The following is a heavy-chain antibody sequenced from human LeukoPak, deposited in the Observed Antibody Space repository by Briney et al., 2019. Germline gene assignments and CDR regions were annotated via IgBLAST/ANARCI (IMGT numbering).Heavy chain of an antibody. CDR2: IYHSGST. CDR1: GYSISSGYY. V-gene: IGHV4-38-2*02. D-gene: IGHD4-17*01. CDR3: VRDTPGGSYGDYDY. J-gene: IGHJ4*02. Sequence: SETLSLTCTVSGYSISSGYYWGWIRQPPGKGLEWIGSIYHSGSTYYNPSLKSRVTISVDTSKNQFSLSLTSVTAADTAVYYCVRDTPGGSYGDYDYWGQGTLVTVSS.